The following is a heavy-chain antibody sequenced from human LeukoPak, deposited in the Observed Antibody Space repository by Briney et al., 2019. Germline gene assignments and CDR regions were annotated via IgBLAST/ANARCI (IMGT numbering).Heavy chain of an antibody. Sequence: SETLSLTCAVSGYSISSGYYWGWIRQPPGKGLEWIGSIYHIGSTYYNPSLKSRVTISVDTSKNQFSLKLSSVTAADTAVYYCARMRCSSTSCYTHYYYYYMDVWGKGTTVTVSS. CDR1: GYSISSGYY. J-gene: IGHJ6*03. CDR3: ARMRCSSTSCYTHYYYYYMDV. CDR2: IYHIGST. D-gene: IGHD2-2*02. V-gene: IGHV4-38-2*01.